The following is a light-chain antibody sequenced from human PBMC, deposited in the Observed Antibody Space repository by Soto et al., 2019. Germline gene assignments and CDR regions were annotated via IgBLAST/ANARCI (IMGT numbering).Light chain of an antibody. V-gene: IGLV4-69*01. Sequence: QAVVTQSPSASASPGASGKLTCTLSSGHSSYAIAWHQQQPEKGPRYLMKVNSDGSHSKGDGIPDRFSGSSSGAERYLTISSLQSEDEADYYCQTWGTGMVFGGGTKLTVL. J-gene: IGLJ2*01. CDR1: SGHSSYA. CDR3: QTWGTGMV. CDR2: VNSDGSH.